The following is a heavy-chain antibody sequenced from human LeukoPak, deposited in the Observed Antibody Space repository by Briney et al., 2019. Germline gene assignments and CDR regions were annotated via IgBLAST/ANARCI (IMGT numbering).Heavy chain of an antibody. V-gene: IGHV4-38-2*02. CDR2: IYHSGST. CDR1: GYSISSGYY. CDR3: ARPYYDSSGRAMDFDY. Sequence: SETLSLACTVSGYSISSGYYWGWIRQPPGKGLEWIGSIYHSGSTYYNPSLKSRVTISVDTSKNQFSLKLSSVTAADTAVYYCARPYYDSSGRAMDFDYWGQGTLVTVSS. D-gene: IGHD3-22*01. J-gene: IGHJ4*02.